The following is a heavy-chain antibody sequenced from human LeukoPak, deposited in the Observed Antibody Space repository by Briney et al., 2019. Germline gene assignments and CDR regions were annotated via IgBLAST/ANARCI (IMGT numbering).Heavy chain of an antibody. Sequence: SETLSLTCAVYGGSFSGYSWSWIRQPPGKGLEWIGYIYHSGSTYYNPSLKSRVTISVDRSKNQFSLKLSSVTAADTAVYYCARWGATGFDYWGQGTLVTVSS. CDR1: GGSFSGYS. D-gene: IGHD1-1*01. CDR2: IYHSGST. J-gene: IGHJ4*02. CDR3: ARWGATGFDY. V-gene: IGHV4-30-2*01.